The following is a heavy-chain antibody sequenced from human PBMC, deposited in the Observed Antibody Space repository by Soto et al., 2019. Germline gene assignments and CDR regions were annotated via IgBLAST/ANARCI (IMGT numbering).Heavy chain of an antibody. D-gene: IGHD2-21*02. CDR3: ARDIYERPDGSGIRHWFDP. J-gene: IGHJ5*02. CDR1: GYSFNNYG. V-gene: IGHV1-18*04. CDR2: IGPYNLNA. Sequence: VLLEQSGPEVKKPGASVNVSCKASGYSFNNYGLAWVRQAPGQGLEWLGWIGPYNLNANYAQKCQGRVTVTTDSSTRTAFMELRSLRSDGTAVYYCARDIYERPDGSGIRHWFDPWGQGTLVTVSS.